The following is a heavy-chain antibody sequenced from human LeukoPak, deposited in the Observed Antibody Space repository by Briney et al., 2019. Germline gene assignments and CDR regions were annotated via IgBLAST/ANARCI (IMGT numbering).Heavy chain of an antibody. CDR3: ARDHGYSPYYFDY. CDR2: ISSSGSTI. V-gene: IGHV3-48*01. CDR1: EFTFSSYS. D-gene: IGHD3-22*01. J-gene: IGHJ4*02. Sequence: GGSLRLSCAASEFTFSSYSMNWVRQAPGKGLEWVSYISSSGSTIYYIDSVKGRFTISRDNAKNSLYLQMISLRAEDTAVYYCARDHGYSPYYFDYWGQGTLVTVSS.